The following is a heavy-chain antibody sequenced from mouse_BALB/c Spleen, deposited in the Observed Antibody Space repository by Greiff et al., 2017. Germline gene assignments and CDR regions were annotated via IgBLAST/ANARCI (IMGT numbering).Heavy chain of an antibody. V-gene: IGHV5-9*03. CDR3: ARVYYGYDVGFAY. Sequence: EVQLVESGGGLVKPGGSLKLSCAASGFTFSSYTMSWVRQTPEKRLEWVATISSGGGNTYYPDSVKGRFTISRDNAKNNLYLQMSSLRSEDTALYYCARVYYGYDVGFAYWGQGTLVTVSA. J-gene: IGHJ3*01. CDR1: GFTFSSYT. CDR2: ISSGGGNT. D-gene: IGHD2-2*01.